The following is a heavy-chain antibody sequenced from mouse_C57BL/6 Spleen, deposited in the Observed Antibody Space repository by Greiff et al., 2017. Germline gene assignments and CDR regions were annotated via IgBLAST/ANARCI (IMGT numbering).Heavy chain of an antibody. CDR2: IYPGDGDT. Sequence: VKLMESGAELVKPGASVKISCKASGYAFSSYWMNWVKQRPGKGLEWIGQIYPGDGDTNYNGKFKGKATLTADKSSSTAYMQLSSLTSEDSAVYFCARRETGTSAMDYWGQGTSVTVSS. V-gene: IGHV1-80*01. CDR3: ARRETGTSAMDY. CDR1: GYAFSSYW. D-gene: IGHD4-1*01. J-gene: IGHJ4*01.